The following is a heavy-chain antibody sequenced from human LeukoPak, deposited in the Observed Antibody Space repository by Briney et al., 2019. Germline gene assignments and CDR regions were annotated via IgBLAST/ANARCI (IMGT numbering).Heavy chain of an antibody. V-gene: IGHV3-9*01. CDR2: ISWNSAGI. Sequence: GRSLRLSCAASGFTFDDYAMHWVRQAPGKGLEWVSGISWNSAGINYGDSVKGRFTISRDNGKNSLYLQMNSLRPEDTALYYCVKDRRDSYGYGLDYWRQGTLVTVSP. CDR3: VKDRRDSYGYGLDY. D-gene: IGHD5-18*01. J-gene: IGHJ4*02. CDR1: GFTFDDYA.